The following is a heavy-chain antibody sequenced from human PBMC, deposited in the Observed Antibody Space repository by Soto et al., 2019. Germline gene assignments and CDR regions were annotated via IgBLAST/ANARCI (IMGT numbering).Heavy chain of an antibody. Sequence: SETLSLTCTVSGGSISSYYWSWIRQPPGKGLEWIGYIYYSGSTNYNPSLKSRVTISVDTSKNQFSLKLSSVTAADTAVYYCAREGNDYGGNFDYWGQGTLVTVSS. CDR1: GGSISSYY. J-gene: IGHJ4*02. CDR2: IYYSGST. V-gene: IGHV4-59*01. D-gene: IGHD4-17*01. CDR3: AREGNDYGGNFDY.